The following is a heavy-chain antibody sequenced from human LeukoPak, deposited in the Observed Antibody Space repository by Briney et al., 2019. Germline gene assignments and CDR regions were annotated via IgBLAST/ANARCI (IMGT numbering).Heavy chain of an antibody. CDR2: ISSDGNNK. J-gene: IGHJ4*02. Sequence: GGSLRLSCAASGFTLSSYSIHWVRQAPGMGLEWVAVISSDGNNKYYADSVKGRFTVSRDNSKYTLSLQMDNLRPEDTAVYYCARDDGRVITDSYFDYWGQGTLVSVSS. D-gene: IGHD1-14*01. CDR3: ARDDGRVITDSYFDY. CDR1: GFTLSSYS. V-gene: IGHV3-30*04.